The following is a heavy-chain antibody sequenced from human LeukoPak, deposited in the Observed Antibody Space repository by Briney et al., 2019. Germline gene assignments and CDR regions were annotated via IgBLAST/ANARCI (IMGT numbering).Heavy chain of an antibody. CDR3: ARDGGSSWNFGY. D-gene: IGHD6-13*01. CDR1: GFTFSSYA. CDR2: ISYDGSNK. Sequence: GGSLRLSCAASGFTFSSYAMHWVRQAPGKGLEWVAVISYDGSNKYYADSVKGRFTISRDNSKNTLYLQMNSLRAEDAAVYYCARDGGSSWNFGYWGQGTLVTVSS. V-gene: IGHV3-30-3*01. J-gene: IGHJ4*02.